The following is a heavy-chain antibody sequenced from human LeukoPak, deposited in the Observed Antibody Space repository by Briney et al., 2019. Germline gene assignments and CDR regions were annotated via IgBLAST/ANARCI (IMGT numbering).Heavy chain of an antibody. V-gene: IGHV4-34*01. CDR1: GGSFSGYY. J-gene: IGHJ6*02. CDR3: ARVHVTVTTSMDV. CDR2: INHSGST. Sequence: SETLSLTCAVYGGSFSGYYWSWIRQPPGKGLEWIGEINHSGSTNYNPSLKSRVTISVDTSKNQFSLKLSSVTAADTAVYYCARVHVTVTTSMDVWGQGTTVTVSS. D-gene: IGHD4-17*01.